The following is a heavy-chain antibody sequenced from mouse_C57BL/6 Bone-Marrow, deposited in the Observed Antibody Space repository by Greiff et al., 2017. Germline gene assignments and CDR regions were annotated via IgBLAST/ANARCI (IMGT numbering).Heavy chain of an antibody. V-gene: IGHV14-4*01. D-gene: IGHD2-3*01. CDR1: GFNIQDDY. CDR2: IDPENGDP. Sequence: FQLQQSGAELVRPGASVKLSCTASGFNIQDDYMHWVKQRPEPCLEWIGWIDPENGDPAYASTLRGKDTITADTSSNTPYLQLSSLTSEDTAVYYCTTGWLLPLDFDVWGTGTTVTVSS. J-gene: IGHJ1*03. CDR3: TTGWLLPLDFDV.